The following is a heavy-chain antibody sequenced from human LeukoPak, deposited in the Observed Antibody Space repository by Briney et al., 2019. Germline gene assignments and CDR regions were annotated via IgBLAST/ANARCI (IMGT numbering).Heavy chain of an antibody. CDR2: IYYGGSA. CDR3: ARDRRLSGGVDV. CDR1: GDSMTRNGYS. J-gene: IGHJ6*02. D-gene: IGHD3-10*01. Sequence: SETLSLTCTVSGDSMTRNGYSWTWIRQRPGNVLELIGYIYYGGSAKYNPSLKSRLTISMDTSKKQFSLELNSVTAADTAVYFCARDRRLSGGVDVWGQGTTVTVSS. V-gene: IGHV4-31*03.